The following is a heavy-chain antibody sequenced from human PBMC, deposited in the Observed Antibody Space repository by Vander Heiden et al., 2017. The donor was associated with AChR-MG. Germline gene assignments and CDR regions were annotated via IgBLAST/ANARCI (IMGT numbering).Heavy chain of an antibody. Sequence: QVTLKESGPVLVKPTETLTLTCTVSGFSLSNARMGVSWIRQPPGKALEWLAHIFSNDEKSYSTSLKSRLTISKDTSKSQVVLTMTNMDTVDTATYYCARTRPSYDYIWGSYRYTGWFDPWGQGTLVTVSS. V-gene: IGHV2-26*01. CDR3: ARTRPSYDYIWGSYRYTGWFDP. D-gene: IGHD3-16*02. J-gene: IGHJ5*02. CDR2: IFSNDEK. CDR1: GFSLSNARMG.